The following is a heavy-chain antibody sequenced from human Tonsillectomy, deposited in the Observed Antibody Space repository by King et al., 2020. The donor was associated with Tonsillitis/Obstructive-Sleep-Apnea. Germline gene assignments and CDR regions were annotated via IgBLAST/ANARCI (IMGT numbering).Heavy chain of an antibody. CDR1: GFTFSSYS. J-gene: IGHJ4*02. CDR2: ISSSSSYI. CDR3: ARDRGVHCSGGSCYSDYFDY. Sequence: VQLVESGGGLVKPGGSLRLSCAASGFTFSSYSMNWVRQAPGKGLEWVSSISSSSSYIYYAESVKGRFTISRDNAKNSLYLQMNSLRAEDTAVYYCARDRGVHCSGGSCYSDYFDYWGQGTLVTVSS. D-gene: IGHD2-15*01. V-gene: IGHV3-21*01.